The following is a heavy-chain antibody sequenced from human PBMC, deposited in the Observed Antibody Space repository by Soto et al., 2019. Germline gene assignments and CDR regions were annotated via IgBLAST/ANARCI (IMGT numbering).Heavy chain of an antibody. Sequence: ESGGGWVQPGRSLRLSCAASGFTFDDYAMHWVRQAPGKGLEWVSGIAFNSGNTAYADFVKGRFTISRDNAKNSLYLQMNSLRAEDTALYYCAKDLRTSWIFGNFDSWGQGTLVTVSS. CDR2: IAFNSGNT. CDR1: GFTFDDYA. J-gene: IGHJ4*02. D-gene: IGHD3-3*01. V-gene: IGHV3-9*01. CDR3: AKDLRTSWIFGNFDS.